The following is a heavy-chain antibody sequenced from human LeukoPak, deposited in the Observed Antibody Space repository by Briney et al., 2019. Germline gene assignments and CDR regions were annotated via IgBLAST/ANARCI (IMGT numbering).Heavy chain of an antibody. D-gene: IGHD2-2*02. CDR2: FIPMVGVA. J-gene: IGHJ6*02. V-gene: IGHV1-69*04. Sequence: SVKVSCKASGSTFSRNPISWVRQVPGQGLEWMGRFIPMVGVAAYAQKFQGRITITEDRSTNTAFMELSSLRSEDTAVYYCARVQAVGVPVAIDAYYSYGMDVWGQGTAVTVSS. CDR3: ARVQAVGVPVAIDAYYSYGMDV. CDR1: GSTFSRNP.